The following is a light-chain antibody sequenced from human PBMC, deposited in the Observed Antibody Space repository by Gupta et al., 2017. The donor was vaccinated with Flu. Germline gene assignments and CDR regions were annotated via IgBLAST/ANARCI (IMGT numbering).Light chain of an antibody. Sequence: QSALTQPRPVSGSPGPSVAISCPGTSSDVGAYDYVSWSQQHPGQAPILIIYDSNTRPPGVPYGSTGSKSATTASPTIAGGEAEDEYYYHCNSNGATSVFGGGTRLTVL. CDR2: DSN. J-gene: IGLJ2*01. V-gene: IGLV2-11*01. CDR1: SSDVGAYDY. CDR3: NSNGATSV.